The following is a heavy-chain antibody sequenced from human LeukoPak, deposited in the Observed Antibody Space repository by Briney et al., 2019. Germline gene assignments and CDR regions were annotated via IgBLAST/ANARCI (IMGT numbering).Heavy chain of an antibody. CDR1: GITFISAW. J-gene: IGHJ4*02. Sequence: GGSLRLSCAASGITFISAWMNWVRQAPAKGLEWVGRIKSKTDGGTAEHAAPVKGRFIISRDDSKNTLYLQMNSLSSDDTGVYYCATALRGVGFWGQGTLVTVPS. V-gene: IGHV3-15*01. D-gene: IGHD3-3*01. CDR3: ATALRGVGF. CDR2: IKSKTDGGTA.